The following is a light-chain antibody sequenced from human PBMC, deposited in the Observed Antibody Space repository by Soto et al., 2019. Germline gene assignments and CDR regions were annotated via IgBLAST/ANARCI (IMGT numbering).Light chain of an antibody. V-gene: IGKV4-1*01. Sequence: DIVMTQSPDSLAVSLGERATIKCESSQSLFYTAHNKSYLAWYQHKPGQRPRLLISWASIRESGVPDRFSGNGSRTDFTLTITSLQADDVGVYYCHQYYTSPQAFGGGTKVEI. CDR2: WAS. J-gene: IGKJ4*01. CDR1: QSLFYTAHNKSY. CDR3: HQYYTSPQA.